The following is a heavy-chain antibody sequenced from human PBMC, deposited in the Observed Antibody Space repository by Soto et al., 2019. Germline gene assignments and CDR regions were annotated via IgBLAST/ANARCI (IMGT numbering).Heavy chain of an antibody. CDR3: ARGGWYNDY. CDR2: IYYSGST. J-gene: IGHJ4*02. CDR1: GGSISSYY. D-gene: IGHD6-19*01. V-gene: IGHV4-59*01. Sequence: SETLSLTCTVSGGSISSYYWSWIRQPPGKGLEWIGYIYYSGSTSYNPSLKSRVAMSVDTSKNQFSLKLSSVTAADTAVYFCARGGWYNDYWGQGTLVTVSS.